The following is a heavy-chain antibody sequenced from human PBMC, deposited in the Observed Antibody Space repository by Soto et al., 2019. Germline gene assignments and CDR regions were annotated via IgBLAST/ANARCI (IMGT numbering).Heavy chain of an antibody. V-gene: IGHV3-30*18. Sequence: GGSLRLSCAASAFTLSSYGMHWVRQAPGKGLEWVAVISYDGSYKYYADSVKGRFTISRDNSKNTLYLQMNSLRAEDTAVYYCAKDHRATDFWSGYYTFYYYGMDVWGQGTTVTVSS. CDR3: AKDHRATDFWSGYYTFYYYGMDV. D-gene: IGHD3-3*01. J-gene: IGHJ6*02. CDR2: ISYDGSYK. CDR1: AFTLSSYG.